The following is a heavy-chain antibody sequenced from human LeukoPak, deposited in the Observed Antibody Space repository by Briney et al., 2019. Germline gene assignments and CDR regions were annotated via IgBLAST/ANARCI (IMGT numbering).Heavy chain of an antibody. CDR1: GYTSTSCD. CDR2: MNPNSGNT. Sequence: ASVKVSYKASGYTSTSCDINWVRQAAGQRLEWMGWMNPNSGNTGYAQKFQGRVTMTRNTSISTAYMELSSLRSEDTAVYYCARRVHIVNMDVWGKGTTVTVSS. J-gene: IGHJ6*03. V-gene: IGHV1-8*01. D-gene: IGHD2-21*01. CDR3: ARRVHIVNMDV.